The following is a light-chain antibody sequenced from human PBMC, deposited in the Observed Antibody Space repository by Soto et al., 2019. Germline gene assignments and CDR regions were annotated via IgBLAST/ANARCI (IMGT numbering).Light chain of an antibody. Sequence: QIPQSPSSLSPSLGDTVTITGRASQGISTLLAWYQQKPGQAPKSLSCFASSLQSGVPSRFTGSGSGIDFTLTISSLQPEDFATYYCQQFHSYPITFGQGTRLEIK. V-gene: IGKV1D-16*01. J-gene: IGKJ5*01. CDR3: QQFHSYPIT. CDR1: QGISTL. CDR2: FAS.